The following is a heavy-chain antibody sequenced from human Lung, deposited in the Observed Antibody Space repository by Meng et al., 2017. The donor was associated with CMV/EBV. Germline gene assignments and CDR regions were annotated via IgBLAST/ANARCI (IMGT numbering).Heavy chain of an antibody. Sequence: QVQRQESGPGPVKPSGTLSLTCAVSGGSISSSNWWSWVRQPPGKGLEWIGEIYHSGSTNYNPSLKSRVTISVDKSKNQFSLKLSSVTAADTAVYYCASFPPPGKQWLVTDYWGQGTLVTVSS. CDR1: GGSISSSNW. V-gene: IGHV4-4*02. CDR3: ASFPPPGKQWLVTDY. CDR2: IYHSGST. D-gene: IGHD6-19*01. J-gene: IGHJ4*02.